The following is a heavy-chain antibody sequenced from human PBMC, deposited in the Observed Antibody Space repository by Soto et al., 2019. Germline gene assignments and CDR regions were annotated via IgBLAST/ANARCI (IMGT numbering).Heavy chain of an antibody. V-gene: IGHV4-39*01. Sequence: SETLSLTCTVSGDSISSSSNYWGWIRQPPGKGLEYIGSIYYSGSTNYNPSLKSRVTISIDTSNNQFSLKLSSLTATDTAVYYCARLPQAAQLDYWGQGTLVTSPQ. J-gene: IGHJ4*02. CDR2: IYYSGST. D-gene: IGHD2-15*01. CDR3: ARLPQAAQLDY. CDR1: GDSISSSSNY.